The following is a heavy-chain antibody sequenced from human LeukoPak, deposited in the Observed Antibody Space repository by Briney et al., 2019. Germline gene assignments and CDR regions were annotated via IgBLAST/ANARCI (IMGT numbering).Heavy chain of an antibody. Sequence: GGSLRLSCTASGFIFSSFAMNWVRQAPGKGLEWVSGISASGGNTNYADSVKGRFTISRDNSQNTLYLQMDSLRAKDTAIYYCAKDFYESSGYSFDYWGHGTLVAVSS. CDR1: GFIFSSFA. J-gene: IGHJ4*01. CDR3: AKDFYESSGYSFDY. D-gene: IGHD3-22*01. V-gene: IGHV3-23*01. CDR2: ISASGGNT.